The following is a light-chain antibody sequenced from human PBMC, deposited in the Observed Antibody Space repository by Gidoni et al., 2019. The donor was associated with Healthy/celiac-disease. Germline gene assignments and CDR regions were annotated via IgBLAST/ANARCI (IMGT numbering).Light chain of an antibody. Sequence: ILMPPSQATLSVSPGERATLSCRASQSVSSNLAWYQQKPGQAPRLRIYGASTRATGIPARCSGRGSGTEFTRTISSMQSEDFAVYYCQQYNNWPPLTFGGGTKVEIK. J-gene: IGKJ4*02. CDR3: QQYNNWPPLT. CDR2: GAS. CDR1: QSVSSN. V-gene: IGKV3-15*01.